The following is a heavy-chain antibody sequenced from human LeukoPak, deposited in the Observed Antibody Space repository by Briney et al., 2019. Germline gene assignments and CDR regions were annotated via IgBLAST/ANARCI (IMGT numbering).Heavy chain of an antibody. J-gene: IGHJ3*02. Sequence: PGGSLRLSCAASGFTFSSYSVNWVRQAPGKGLEWVSYISSSSSTIYYADSVKGRFTISRDNAKNSLYLQMNSLRAEDTAVHYCARGEDIVVVPAALAFDIWGQGTMVTVSS. CDR1: GFTFSSYS. CDR2: ISSSSSTI. CDR3: ARGEDIVVVPAALAFDI. D-gene: IGHD2-2*01. V-gene: IGHV3-48*01.